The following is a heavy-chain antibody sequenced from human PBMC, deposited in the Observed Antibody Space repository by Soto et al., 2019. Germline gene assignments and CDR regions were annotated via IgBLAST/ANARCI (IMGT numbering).Heavy chain of an antibody. CDR1: GFTFSDYA. D-gene: IGHD2-15*01. J-gene: IGHJ1*01. CDR2: ISATGATT. CDR3: AKGRKSTEKDIAVMLAAASSIQH. V-gene: IGHV3-23*01. Sequence: PGGSLRLSCVASGFTFSDYAMTWVRQAPGKGLEWVSVISATGATTYYADSVRGRFTISRGNSKNTLILQMNDLRVEDTAVIYCAKGRKSTEKDIAVMLAAASSIQHWGQGTLVTVSS.